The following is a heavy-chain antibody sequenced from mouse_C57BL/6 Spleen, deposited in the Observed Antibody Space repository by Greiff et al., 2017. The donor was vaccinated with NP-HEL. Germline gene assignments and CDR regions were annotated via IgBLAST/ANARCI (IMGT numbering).Heavy chain of an antibody. CDR1: GYTFTSYW. Sequence: VQLQQSGTVLARPGASVKMSCKTSGYTFTSYWMHWVKQRPGQGLEWIGAIYPGNSDTSYNQKFKGKAKLTAVTSASTAYMELSSLTNEDSAVYYCTRDSNYSGHYAMDYWGQGTSVTVSS. J-gene: IGHJ4*01. D-gene: IGHD2-5*01. CDR3: TRDSNYSGHYAMDY. CDR2: IYPGNSDT. V-gene: IGHV1-5*01.